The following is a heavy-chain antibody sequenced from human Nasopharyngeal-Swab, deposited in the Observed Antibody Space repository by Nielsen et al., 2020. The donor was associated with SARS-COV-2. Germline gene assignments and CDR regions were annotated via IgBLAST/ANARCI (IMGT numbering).Heavy chain of an antibody. V-gene: IGHV3-9*01. J-gene: IGHJ4*02. CDR1: GFSFDDYA. CDR2: ISWNSGNK. D-gene: IGHD1-26*01. Sequence: GGSLRLPCAASGFSFDDYAMHWVRQPPGKGLEWVSRISWNSGNKHYADSVKGRFTISRDNAKNSLYLQMNSLRAEDTAVYYCAKDRGVGALDYWGQGTLVTVSS. CDR3: AKDRGVGALDY.